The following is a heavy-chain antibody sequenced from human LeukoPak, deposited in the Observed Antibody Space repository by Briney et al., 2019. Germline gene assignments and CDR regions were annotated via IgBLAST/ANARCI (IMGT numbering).Heavy chain of an antibody. CDR3: ARGPPGGQFDP. J-gene: IGHJ5*02. CDR1: GGSISSYY. D-gene: IGHD3-10*01. Sequence: PSETLSLTCTVSGGSISSYYWSSIRQPPGKGLEWIGYIYYSGSTNYNPSLKSRVTISVDTSKNQFSLKLSSVTAADTAVYYCARGPPGGQFDPWGQGTLVTVSS. V-gene: IGHV4-59*01. CDR2: IYYSGST.